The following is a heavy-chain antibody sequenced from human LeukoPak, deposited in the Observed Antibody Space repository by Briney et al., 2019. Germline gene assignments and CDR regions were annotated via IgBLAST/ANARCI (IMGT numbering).Heavy chain of an antibody. CDR2: IYSGGST. J-gene: IGHJ4*02. D-gene: IGHD5-18*01. CDR3: ARLGTAMVTRGLFDY. Sequence: QPGGSLRLSCAASGFTVSSNYMSWVRQAPGKGLEWVSVIYSGGSTYYADSVKGRFTISRDNSKNTLYLQMNSLRAEDTAVYYYARLGTAMVTRGLFDYWGQGTLVTVSS. CDR1: GFTVSSNY. V-gene: IGHV3-66*01.